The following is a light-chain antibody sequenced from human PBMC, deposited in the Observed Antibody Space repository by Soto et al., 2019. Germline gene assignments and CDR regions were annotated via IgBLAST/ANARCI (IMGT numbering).Light chain of an antibody. CDR2: GAS. CDR3: QQYNNWPPKT. J-gene: IGKJ1*01. V-gene: IGKV3-15*01. CDR1: HSVSSS. Sequence: TQPPATLSVSHGERATLSSRASHSVSSSLAWYQQKPGQAPRLLIYGASTRATGIPARFSGSGSGTEFTLTISSLQSEDFAVYYCQQYNNWPPKTFGQGTNVDIK.